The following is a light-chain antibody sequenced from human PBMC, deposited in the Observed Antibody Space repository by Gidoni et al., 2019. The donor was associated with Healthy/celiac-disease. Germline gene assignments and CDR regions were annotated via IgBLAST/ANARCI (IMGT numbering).Light chain of an antibody. CDR2: GAS. CDR1: PSVSSSY. J-gene: IGKJ2*01. CDR3: QQYGSSPYT. V-gene: IGKV3-20*01. Sequence: EIVLPQSPGTLSLSPGERATLSGRASPSVSSSYFAWYQQKPGQAPRLLIYGASSRATGIPDRFSGSGSGTDFTLTISRLEPEDFAVYYCQQYGSSPYTFGQGTKLEIK.